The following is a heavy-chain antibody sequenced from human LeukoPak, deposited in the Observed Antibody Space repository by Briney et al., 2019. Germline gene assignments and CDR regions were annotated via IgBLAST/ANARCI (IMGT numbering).Heavy chain of an antibody. CDR1: GFTFSSYS. J-gene: IGHJ4*02. CDR2: ISSSSSTI. D-gene: IGHD3-9*01. CDR3: ARGAPFYDILTGADFDY. Sequence: PGGSLRLSCAASGFTFSSYSMNWVRQAPGKGLERVSYISSSSSTIYYADSVKGRFTISRDNAKNSLYLQMNSLRDEDTAVYYCARGAPFYDILTGADFDYWGQGTLVTVSS. V-gene: IGHV3-48*02.